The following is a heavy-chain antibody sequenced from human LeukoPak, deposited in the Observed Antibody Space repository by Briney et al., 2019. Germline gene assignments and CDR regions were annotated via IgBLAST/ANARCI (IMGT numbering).Heavy chain of an antibody. V-gene: IGHV4-31*03. CDR3: ARSMDIVAYYFDY. J-gene: IGHJ4*02. D-gene: IGHD5-12*01. Sequence: SQTLSLTCTVSGGSISSGGYYWSWIRQHPGKGLEWVGYIYYSGSAYYNPSLKSRVTMSVDTSKNQFSLKLSSVTAADTAVYYCARSMDIVAYYFDYWGQGTLVTVSS. CDR2: IYYSGSA. CDR1: GGSISSGGYY.